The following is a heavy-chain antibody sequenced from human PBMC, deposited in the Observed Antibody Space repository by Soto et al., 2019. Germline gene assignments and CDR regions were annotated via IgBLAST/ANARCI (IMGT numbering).Heavy chain of an antibody. CDR3: ERDPYSSSSGAAFDI. CDR1: GGSISIGGYS. J-gene: IGHJ3*02. V-gene: IGHV4-31*03. CDR2: IYYSGST. D-gene: IGHD6-6*01. Sequence: SETLSLTCTVSGGSISIGGYSWSWIRQHPGKGLEWIGYIYYSGSTYYNPSLKSRVTISVDTSKNQFSLKLSSVTAADTAVYYCERDPYSSSSGAAFDIWGQGTMVTVSS.